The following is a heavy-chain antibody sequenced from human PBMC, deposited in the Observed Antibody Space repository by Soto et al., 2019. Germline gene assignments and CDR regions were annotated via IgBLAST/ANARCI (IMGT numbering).Heavy chain of an antibody. J-gene: IGHJ4*02. D-gene: IGHD3-22*01. Sequence: GGSLRLSCAASGFTFSSYEMNWVRQAPGKGLEWVSYISSSGSTIYYADSVKGRFTISRDNAKNSLYLQMNSLRADDTAVYYCARAPSDSSGYYYCDYWGQGTLVTVSS. V-gene: IGHV3-48*03. CDR2: ISSSGSTI. CDR1: GFTFSSYE. CDR3: ARAPSDSSGYYYCDY.